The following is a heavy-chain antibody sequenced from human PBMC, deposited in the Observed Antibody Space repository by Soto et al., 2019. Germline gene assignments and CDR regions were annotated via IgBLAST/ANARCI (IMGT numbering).Heavy chain of an antibody. CDR2: TYYRSKWYN. Sequence: QTLSLTCAISGDSVSSSSAAWNWIRQSPSRGLEWLGRTYYRSKWYNDYALSVKSRIIINPDTSNNQFSLQLNSVTPEDTAVYYCAKFRGGDYDAFDIWGQGTMVTVSS. CDR3: AKFRGGDYDAFDI. CDR1: GDSVSSSSAA. V-gene: IGHV6-1*01. D-gene: IGHD3-16*01. J-gene: IGHJ3*02.